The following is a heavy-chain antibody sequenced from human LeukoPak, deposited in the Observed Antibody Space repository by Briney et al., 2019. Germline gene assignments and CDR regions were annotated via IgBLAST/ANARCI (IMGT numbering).Heavy chain of an antibody. Sequence: SETLSLTCTVSGASIGSYYWSWIRRPAGKGLEWIGRIYTTGTTNYNPSLKSRVTISVDTSKNQFSLKLSSVTAADTAVYYCARHTQYYYDSSGSLDYWGQGTLVTVSS. CDR1: GASIGSYY. D-gene: IGHD3-22*01. V-gene: IGHV4-4*07. J-gene: IGHJ4*02. CDR2: IYTTGTT. CDR3: ARHTQYYYDSSGSLDY.